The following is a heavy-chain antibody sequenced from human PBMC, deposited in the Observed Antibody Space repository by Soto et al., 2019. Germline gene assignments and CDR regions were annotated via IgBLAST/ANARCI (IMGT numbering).Heavy chain of an antibody. J-gene: IGHJ5*02. CDR1: GGSISSYY. Sequence: PSETLSLTCTVSGGSISSYYWSWIRQPPGKGLEWIGYIYYSGSTNYNPSLKSRVTISVDTSKNQFSLKLSSVTAADTAVYYCARASELLWFGELFGNWFDPWGQGTLVTVSS. CDR2: IYYSGST. V-gene: IGHV4-59*01. CDR3: ARASELLWFGELFGNWFDP. D-gene: IGHD3-10*01.